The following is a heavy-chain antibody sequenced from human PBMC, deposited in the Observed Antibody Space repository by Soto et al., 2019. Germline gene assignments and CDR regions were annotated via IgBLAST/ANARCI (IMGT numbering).Heavy chain of an antibody. CDR3: RTDLDCDGVDF. D-gene: IGHD3-9*01. J-gene: IGHJ4*02. V-gene: IGHV3-15*01. Sequence: QTPGKGLEWVGRIKSKNDGGTTVYAEPVKGRFTFSRDDSKNTVYLQMDSLKIEDTAVYYCRTDLDCDGVDFRGQGTLVTVSS. CDR2: IKSKNDGGTT.